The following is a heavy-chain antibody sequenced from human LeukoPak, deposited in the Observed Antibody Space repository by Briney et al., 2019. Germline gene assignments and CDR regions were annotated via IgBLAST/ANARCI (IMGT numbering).Heavy chain of an antibody. D-gene: IGHD3-10*01. V-gene: IGHV6-1*01. CDR1: GDSVSRNTAG. CDR3: ARRRGSGSYYFYV. CDR2: TYYRSKWYS. Sequence: SQTLSLTCAISGDSVSRNTAGWNWIRQSPSRGLEWLGRTYYRSKWYSDFAPSVRNRITINPDTSKNQFSLKLSSVTAADTAVYYCARRRGSGSYYFYVWGQGTLVTVSS. J-gene: IGHJ4*02.